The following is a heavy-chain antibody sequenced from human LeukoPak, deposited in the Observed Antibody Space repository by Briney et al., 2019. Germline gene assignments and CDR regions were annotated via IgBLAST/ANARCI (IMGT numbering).Heavy chain of an antibody. CDR1: GFTFSDYS. Sequence: GGSLRLSCAASGFTFSDYSMTWIRQAPGKGLEWVSYISSSGSTIYYADSVKGRFTISRDNAKNSLYLQMNSLRAEDTAVYYCARVRSGWYYFDYWGQGTLVTVSS. D-gene: IGHD6-19*01. CDR2: ISSSGSTI. J-gene: IGHJ4*02. V-gene: IGHV3-11*01. CDR3: ARVRSGWYYFDY.